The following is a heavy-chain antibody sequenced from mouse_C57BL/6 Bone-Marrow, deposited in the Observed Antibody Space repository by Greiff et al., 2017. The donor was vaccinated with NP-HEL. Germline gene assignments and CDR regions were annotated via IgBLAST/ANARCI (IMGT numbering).Heavy chain of an antibody. CDR2: IYPGNSDT. V-gene: IGHV1-5*01. CDR3: TREYYDSSYWYFDV. J-gene: IGHJ1*03. CDR1: GYTFTSYW. Sequence: VHVKQSGTVLARPGASVKLSCKTSGYTFTSYWMHWVKQRPGQGLEWIGAIYPGNSDTSYNQKFKGKATLTAVTSASTAYMELSSLTNEDSAGYYCTREYYDSSYWYFDVWGTGTTVTVSS. D-gene: IGHD1-1*01.